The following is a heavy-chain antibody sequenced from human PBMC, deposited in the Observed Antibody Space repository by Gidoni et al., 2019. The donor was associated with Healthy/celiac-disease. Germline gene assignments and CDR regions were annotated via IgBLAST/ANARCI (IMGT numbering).Heavy chain of an antibody. CDR3: ASQCPHRQWELLCAFDI. CDR2: ISSSSMYI. CDR1: GFTFSSYS. Sequence: EVQLVESGGGLVKPGGSLRLSCAASGFTFSSYSLNWVRQAPGKGLEWVSSISSSSMYIYYADSVKGRFTISRDNAKISLYLQMNSLRAEDTAVYYCASQCPHRQWELLCAFDICGQGTMVTVSS. V-gene: IGHV3-21*01. J-gene: IGHJ3*02. D-gene: IGHD1-26*01.